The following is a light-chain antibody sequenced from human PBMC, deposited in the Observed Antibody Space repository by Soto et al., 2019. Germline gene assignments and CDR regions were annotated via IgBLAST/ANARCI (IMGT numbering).Light chain of an antibody. Sequence: QLVLTQSPSAAASLGDSVTLTCTLSSGHSRYTIAWHQKQPEKGPRYLMKVESDGSHSKGDGIPDRFSGSSSGAERYLTISGLQSEDEADYYCQTWGTGIPFGGGTKVTVL. CDR3: QTWGTGIP. CDR1: SGHSRYT. V-gene: IGLV4-69*01. J-gene: IGLJ2*01. CDR2: VESDGSH.